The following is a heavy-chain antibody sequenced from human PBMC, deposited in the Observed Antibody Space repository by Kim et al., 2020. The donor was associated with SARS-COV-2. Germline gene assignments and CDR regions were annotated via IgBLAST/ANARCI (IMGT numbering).Heavy chain of an antibody. CDR3: AQSYCSGGSCHPGDAF. D-gene: IGHD2-15*01. J-gene: IGHJ3*01. CDR2: IYYSGST. V-gene: IGHV4-39*07. Sequence: SETLSLTCTVSGGSISSSSYYWGWIRQPPGMGLEWIATIYYSGSTYYNPSLKSRVTISVDTSKNHFSLKLGSVTAADTAVYYCAQSYCSGGSCHPGDAF. CDR1: GGSISSSSYY.